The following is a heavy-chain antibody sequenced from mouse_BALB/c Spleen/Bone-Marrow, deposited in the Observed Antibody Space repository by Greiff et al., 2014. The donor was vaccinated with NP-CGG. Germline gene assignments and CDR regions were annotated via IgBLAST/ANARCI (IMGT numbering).Heavy chain of an antibody. CDR1: GFTFSSYG. CDR2: ISSGGSYT. D-gene: IGHD2-10*02. V-gene: IGHV5-6*02. Sequence: EVKLVESGGDLVKPGGSLKLSCAASGFTFSSYGMSWVRQTPDKRLEWVATISSGGSYTYYPDSVKGRFTISRDNAKNTLYLQMSSLKSEDTAMYYCARRGYGNSYWYFDVWGAGTTVTASS. J-gene: IGHJ1*01. CDR3: ARRGYGNSYWYFDV.